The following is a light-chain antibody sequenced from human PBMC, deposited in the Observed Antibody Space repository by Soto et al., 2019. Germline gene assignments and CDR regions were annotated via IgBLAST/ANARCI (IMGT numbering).Light chain of an antibody. Sequence: QSVLTQPRSVSGSPGQSVTISCTGTSSVVGGYNYVSWYQQHPGKAPKLMIYDVSKRPSGVPDRFSGSKSGNTASLTISGLLAEDEADYYCCSYAGSYTDVFGTGTKVTVL. J-gene: IGLJ1*01. CDR1: SSVVGGYNY. V-gene: IGLV2-11*01. CDR3: CSYAGSYTDV. CDR2: DVS.